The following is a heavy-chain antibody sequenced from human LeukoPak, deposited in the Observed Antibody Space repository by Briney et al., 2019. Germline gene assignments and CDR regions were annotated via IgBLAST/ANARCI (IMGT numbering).Heavy chain of an antibody. CDR1: GFSVGSRGVA. V-gene: IGHV2-5*01. D-gene: IGHD2-21*01. J-gene: IGHJ4*02. CDR3: AHLTTSAYYYDY. Sequence: SGPTLVNPPATLTLTCTCSGFSVGSRGVAVGWIRQPPGKALEWLGHIYWNDDDRYSTSLRSRLTITRDTSENQVVLTMTNMDPVDTATYYCAHLTTSAYYYDYWGQGTLVTVSS. CDR2: IYWNDDD.